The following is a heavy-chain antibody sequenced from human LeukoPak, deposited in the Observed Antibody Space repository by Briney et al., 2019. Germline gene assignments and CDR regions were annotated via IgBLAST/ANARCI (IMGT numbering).Heavy chain of an antibody. J-gene: IGHJ4*02. Sequence: ASVKVSCKASGYTFTGYYMHWVRQPPGQGLERMGWINPNSGGTNYAQKFQGRVTMTRDTSISTAYMELSRLRSDDTAVYYCASSITMIVVVTPAPNFDYWGQGTLVTVSS. CDR1: GYTFTGYY. D-gene: IGHD3-22*01. V-gene: IGHV1-2*02. CDR2: INPNSGGT. CDR3: ASSITMIVVVTPAPNFDY.